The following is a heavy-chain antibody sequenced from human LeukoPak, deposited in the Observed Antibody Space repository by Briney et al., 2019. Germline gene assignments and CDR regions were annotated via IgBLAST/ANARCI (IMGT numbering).Heavy chain of an antibody. CDR1: GFTFSSYG. Sequence: GGCLRLSCAASGFTFSSYGMHWVRQAPGKGLEWVAFIRYDGSNKYYADSVKGRFTISRDNSKNTLYLQMNSLRAEDTAVYYCAKDLEYYYGSGSYFYWGQGTLVTVSS. V-gene: IGHV3-30*02. D-gene: IGHD3-10*01. CDR3: AKDLEYYYGSGSYFY. CDR2: IRYDGSNK. J-gene: IGHJ1*01.